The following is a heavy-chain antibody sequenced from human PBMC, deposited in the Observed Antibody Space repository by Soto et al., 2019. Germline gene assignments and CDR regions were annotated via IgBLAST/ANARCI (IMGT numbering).Heavy chain of an antibody. CDR2: VSHDGRNT. J-gene: IGHJ4*02. CDR1: GFTFSDYA. Sequence: VQLVESGGGVVQPGRSLRLSCAASGFTFSDYAMHWVRQAPGKGLEWVAVVSHDGRNTHYADSVKGRFTISRDSSKNSGSLEMGSLRADDTAVYYCAKWWRQCLVTSFFNYWGQGALVTVSS. CDR3: AKWWRQCLVTSFFNY. V-gene: IGHV3-30*18. D-gene: IGHD6-19*01.